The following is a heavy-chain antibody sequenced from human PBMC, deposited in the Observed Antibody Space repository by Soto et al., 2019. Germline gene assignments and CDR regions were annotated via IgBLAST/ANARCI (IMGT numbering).Heavy chain of an antibody. Sequence: QVQLVESGGGVVQPGRSLRLSCAASGFTFSSYAMHWVRQAPGKGLEWVAVISYDGSNKYYADSVKGRFTISRDNXKNTLYLQMSSLRAEDTAVYYCARDRRNWGDYFDYWGQGTLVTVSS. V-gene: IGHV3-30-3*01. CDR1: GFTFSSYA. CDR2: ISYDGSNK. D-gene: IGHD7-27*01. J-gene: IGHJ4*02. CDR3: ARDRRNWGDYFDY.